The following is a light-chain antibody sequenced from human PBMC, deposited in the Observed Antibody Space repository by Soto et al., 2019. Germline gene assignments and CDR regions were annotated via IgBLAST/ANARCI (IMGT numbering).Light chain of an antibody. CDR1: QSISTY. Sequence: EIVLTQSPDTPSLSPGERATPSFRASQSISTYLAWYQQKPRQAPRLLIYDASERATGIPARFSGGGSETGFTLTISSLEPEDFGVYYCQQRANWPITFGQGTRLEIK. CDR2: DAS. CDR3: QQRANWPIT. J-gene: IGKJ5*01. V-gene: IGKV3-11*01.